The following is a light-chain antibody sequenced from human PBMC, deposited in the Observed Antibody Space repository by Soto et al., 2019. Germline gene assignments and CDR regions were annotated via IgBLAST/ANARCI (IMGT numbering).Light chain of an antibody. Sequence: TLSVTPGESVTHACRASQLFSSNLAWYRHKPGQARRLLIYGVSTRDTGVPDRFSGSASGTEFTLTISSLQSEDFAVYYCQQYNNWPRTFGQGTRLEI. J-gene: IGKJ5*01. CDR2: GVS. CDR3: QQYNNWPRT. CDR1: QLFSSN. V-gene: IGKV3-15*01.